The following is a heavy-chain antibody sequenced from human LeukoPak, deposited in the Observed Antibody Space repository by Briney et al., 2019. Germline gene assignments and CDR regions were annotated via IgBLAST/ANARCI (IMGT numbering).Heavy chain of an antibody. Sequence: ASVKVSCKASGYTFTRYYMHWARQAPGQGLEWMGWINPNSGGTNYAQKFQGRVTMTRDTSISTAYMELSRLRSDDTAVYYCARDLLGYSGYDDYWGQGTLVTVSS. CDR1: GYTFTRYY. CDR3: ARDLLGYSGYDDY. J-gene: IGHJ4*02. CDR2: INPNSGGT. D-gene: IGHD5-12*01. V-gene: IGHV1-2*02.